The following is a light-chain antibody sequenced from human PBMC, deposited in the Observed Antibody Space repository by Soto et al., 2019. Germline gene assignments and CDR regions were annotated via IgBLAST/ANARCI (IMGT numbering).Light chain of an antibody. CDR2: DVP. J-gene: IGLJ2*01. CDR1: SSDVGGYNF. V-gene: IGLV2-11*01. CDR3: CSYAGTYTYVV. Sequence: QSALTQPRSVSGSPGQSVTISCTGTSSDVGGYNFVSWYQHHPGKAPKVLIYDVPKRPSGVPDRFSGSKSGNTASLTISGLQAEDEADYHCCSYAGTYTYVVFGGGTKVTVL.